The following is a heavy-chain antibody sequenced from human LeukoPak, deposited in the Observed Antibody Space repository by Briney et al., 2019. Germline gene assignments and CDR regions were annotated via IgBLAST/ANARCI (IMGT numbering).Heavy chain of an antibody. CDR1: GGSISSSSGNC. CDR3: AREGVHDYSNPPGFDY. Sequence: SETLSLTCAVSGGSISSSSGNCWTWVRQPPGKGLEWIGYIYYSGSTNYNPSLKSRVTISVDTSKNQFSLKLSSVTAADTAVYYCAREGVHDYSNPPGFDYWGQGTLVTVSS. J-gene: IGHJ4*02. V-gene: IGHV4-61*08. D-gene: IGHD4-11*01. CDR2: IYYSGST.